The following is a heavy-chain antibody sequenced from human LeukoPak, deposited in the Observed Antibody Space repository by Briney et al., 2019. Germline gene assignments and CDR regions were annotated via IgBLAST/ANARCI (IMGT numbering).Heavy chain of an antibody. CDR1: GYSFGNRW. D-gene: IGHD3-10*01. CDR3: ARGAYGWGSSYNYYGMDV. CDR2: IYPDDSDT. V-gene: IGHV5-51*01. J-gene: IGHJ6*02. Sequence: GESLKISCKGSGYSFGNRWIGWVRQMPGKGLEWMGIIYPDDSDTLYSPSFEGQVTISADKSISTAYLQWSSLKASDTAMYYCARGAYGWGSSYNYYGMDVWGQGTTVTVS.